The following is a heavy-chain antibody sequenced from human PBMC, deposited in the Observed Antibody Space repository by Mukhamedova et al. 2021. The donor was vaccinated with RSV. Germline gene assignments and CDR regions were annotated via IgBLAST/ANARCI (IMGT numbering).Heavy chain of an antibody. V-gene: IGHV3-30*01. CDR2: ISYDGSNK. Sequence: SSYAMHWVRQAPGKGLEWVAVISYDGSNKYYADSVKGRFTISRDNSKNTLYLQMNSLRAEDTAVYYCARGRSLGYGMDVWGQGST. CDR1: SSYA. J-gene: IGHJ6*02. D-gene: IGHD7-27*01. CDR3: ARGRSLGYGMDV.